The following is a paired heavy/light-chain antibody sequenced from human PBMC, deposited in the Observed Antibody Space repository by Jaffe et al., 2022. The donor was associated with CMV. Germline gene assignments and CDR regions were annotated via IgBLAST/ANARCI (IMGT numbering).Light chain of an antibody. J-gene: IGLJ2*01. CDR1: SSDVGGYNY. CDR2: DVS. V-gene: IGLV2-11*01. CDR3: CSYAGSPA. Sequence: QSALTQPRSVSGSPGQSVTISCTGTSSDVGGYNYVSWYQQHPGKAPKLMIYDVSKRPSGVPDRFSGSKSGNTASLTISGLQAEDEADYYCCSYAGSPAFGGGTKLTVL.
Heavy chain of an antibody. CDR2: INHSGST. CDR1: GGSFSGYY. D-gene: IGHD2-2*01. CDR3: ATRGYCSSTSCFRYYYYYMDV. Sequence: QVQLQQWGAGLLKPSETLSLTCAVYGGSFSGYYWSWIRQPPGKGLEWIGEINHSGSTNYNPSLKSRVTISVDTSKNQFSLKLSSVTAADTAVYYCATRGYCSSTSCFRYYYYYMDVWGKGTTVTVSS. V-gene: IGHV4-34*01. J-gene: IGHJ6*03.